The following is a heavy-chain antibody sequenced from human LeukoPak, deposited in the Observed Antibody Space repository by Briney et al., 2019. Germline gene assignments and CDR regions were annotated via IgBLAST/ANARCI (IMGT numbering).Heavy chain of an antibody. V-gene: IGHV1-18*01. CDR1: GYTFISYG. J-gene: IGHJ4*02. CDR3: AXXSGYYPSYYFDY. CDR2: ISAYNGNI. D-gene: IGHD3-3*01. Sequence: GASVKVSCKASGYTFISYGITWVRQAPGQGLEWLGWISAYNGNIDYAQKLQGRVTLTTDTSTSTAYMEVRSLRSDDTAVYYCAXXSGYYPSYYFDYWGQGTLVTVSS.